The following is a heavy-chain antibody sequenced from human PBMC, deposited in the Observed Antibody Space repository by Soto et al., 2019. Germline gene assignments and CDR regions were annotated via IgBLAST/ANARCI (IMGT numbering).Heavy chain of an antibody. D-gene: IGHD2-8*02. CDR3: ARPLSDDSTDGMDV. CDR2: IYWAGTT. Sequence: EVQLVESGGGLIQPGGSLRLSCAASGFTVSSNYMSWVRQAPGKGLEWVSIIYWAGTTYYAVSVKGRFTISRDNSKNTQSPEMSSATAEYMAVYYCARPLSDDSTDGMDVSRQGSTVTFSS. J-gene: IGHJ6*02. V-gene: IGHV3-53*01. CDR1: GFTVSSNY.